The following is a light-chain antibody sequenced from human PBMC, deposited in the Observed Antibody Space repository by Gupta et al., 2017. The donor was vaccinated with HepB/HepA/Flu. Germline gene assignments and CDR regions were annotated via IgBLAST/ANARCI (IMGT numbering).Light chain of an antibody. Sequence: AILMTQSPSSFSASTGDRVTITCRASQGISSYLAWYQQKPGKAPKLLIYAASTLQSGVPSRFSGSGSGTDFTLTISCLQSEDFATYYCQQYYSYPMCSFGQGTKLEIK. CDR1: QGISSY. CDR3: QQYYSYPMCS. J-gene: IGKJ2*04. V-gene: IGKV1-8*01. CDR2: AAS.